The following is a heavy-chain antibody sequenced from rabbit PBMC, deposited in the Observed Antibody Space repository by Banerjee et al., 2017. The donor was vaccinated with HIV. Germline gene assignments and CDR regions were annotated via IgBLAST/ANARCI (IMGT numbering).Heavy chain of an antibody. J-gene: IGHJ4*01. Sequence: QEQLVESGGGLVQPGASLTLTCTASGFSFSSGYWICWVRQAPGKGLEWIGCIGAGSGATYYASWAKGRFTISKTSSTTVTLQLTSLTAADTATYFCARSDAGSNYGYFNLWGQGTLVTVS. CDR1: GFSFSSGYW. CDR2: IGAGSGAT. V-gene: IGHV1S45*01. CDR3: ARSDAGSNYGYFNL. D-gene: IGHD8-1*01.